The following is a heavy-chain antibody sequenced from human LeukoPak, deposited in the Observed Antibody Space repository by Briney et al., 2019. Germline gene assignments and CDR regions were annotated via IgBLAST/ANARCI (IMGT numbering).Heavy chain of an antibody. J-gene: IGHJ3*01. D-gene: IGHD3-22*01. CDR1: GFGFDDFA. Sequence: GMSLRLSRAASGFGFDDFAMHWVRQVPGKGLEWISGSTWNGGPIGYAESVKGRLTISRDNAKNFLYLQMNTLRPEDTALYYCARAHQVLMIASAFDVWGQGTMVTVSS. CDR3: ARAHQVLMIASAFDV. V-gene: IGHV3-9*01. CDR2: STWNGGPI.